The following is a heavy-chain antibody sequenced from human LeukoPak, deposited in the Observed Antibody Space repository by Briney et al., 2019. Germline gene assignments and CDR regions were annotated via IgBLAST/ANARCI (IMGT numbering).Heavy chain of an antibody. CDR2: IWYDGSNK. J-gene: IGHJ4*02. V-gene: IGHV3-33*01. Sequence: GRSLRLSCAASGFTFSSYSMHWVRQAPGKGLEWVAVIWYDGSNKYCADSVKGRFTISRDNSKNTLYLQMNSLRAEDTAVYYCARIIQPINYFDYWGQGTLVTVSS. CDR1: GFTFSSYS. CDR3: ARIIQPINYFDY. D-gene: IGHD5-12*01.